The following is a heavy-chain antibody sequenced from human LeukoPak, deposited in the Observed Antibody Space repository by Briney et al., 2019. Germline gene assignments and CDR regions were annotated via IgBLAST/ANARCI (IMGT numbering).Heavy chain of an antibody. CDR2: INPNSGGT. V-gene: IGHV1-2*06. Sequence: GASVKVSCKASGHTFTGYYMHWVRQAPGQGLEWMGRINPNSGGTNYAQKFQGRVTMTRDTSISTAYMELSRLRSDDTAVYYCAGTYYYDSSGYPFDYWGQGTLVTVSS. CDR1: GHTFTGYY. J-gene: IGHJ4*02. CDR3: AGTYYYDSSGYPFDY. D-gene: IGHD3-22*01.